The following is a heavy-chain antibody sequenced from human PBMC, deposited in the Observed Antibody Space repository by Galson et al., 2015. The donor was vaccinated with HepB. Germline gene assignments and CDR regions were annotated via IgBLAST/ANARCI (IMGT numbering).Heavy chain of an antibody. V-gene: IGHV1-18*01. D-gene: IGHD1-26*01. CDR1: GYTYTSYA. CDR2: ISAYNGST. J-gene: IGHJ5*02. CDR3: ARVGKRGIGKVGTTGMLFDP. Sequence: VKVSCKASGYTYTSYAISWVRQAPGQGLEWLGWISAYNGSTDYAQKFQGRVTMTTDTSTSTAYMEVRSLRSDDTAVYYCARVGKRGIGKVGTTGMLFDPWGQGTLVTVSS.